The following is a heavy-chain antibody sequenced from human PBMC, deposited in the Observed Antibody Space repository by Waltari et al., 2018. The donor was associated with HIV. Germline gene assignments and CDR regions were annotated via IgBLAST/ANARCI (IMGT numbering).Heavy chain of an antibody. V-gene: IGHV4-59*01. CDR1: GGSISHYY. J-gene: IGHJ5*02. CDR3: ARDGYNQFDP. D-gene: IGHD5-12*01. Sequence: QVQLQESGPGLVKPSETLSLTCTVSGGSISHYYWSWIRQPPGKGLEWIGYMSYSGITNYNPALKSRVTISVDTSKNQFSLKLSSVTAADTAVYYCARDGYNQFDPWGQGTLVTVSS. CDR2: MSYSGIT.